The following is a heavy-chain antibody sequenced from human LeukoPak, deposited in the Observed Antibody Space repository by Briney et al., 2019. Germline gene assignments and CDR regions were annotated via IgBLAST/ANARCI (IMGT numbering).Heavy chain of an antibody. D-gene: IGHD5-24*01. CDR1: GFTFSTYW. CDR3: ARDRTRDGYNQGRVFDY. Sequence: GGSLRLSCSASGFTFSTYWMSWVRQAPGKGLEWVANMRRDGNEIYYLDSVRGRFTISRDNAKNSLYLQMNSLRAEDTAVYYCARDRTRDGYNQGRVFDYWGQGTLVTVSS. J-gene: IGHJ4*02. V-gene: IGHV3-7*01. CDR2: MRRDGNEI.